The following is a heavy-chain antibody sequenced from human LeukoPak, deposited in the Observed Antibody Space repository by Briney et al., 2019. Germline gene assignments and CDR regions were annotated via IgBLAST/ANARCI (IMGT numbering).Heavy chain of an antibody. J-gene: IGHJ6*02. CDR1: GGSFSGYY. CDR3: ARGGMVRGVIRYYYYYGMDV. V-gene: IGHV4-34*01. D-gene: IGHD3-10*01. CDR2: INHSGST. Sequence: SETLSLTCAVYGGSFSGYYWSWIRQPPGKGLEWIGEINHSGSTNYNPSLKSRVTISVDTSKNQFSLKLSSVTAADTAVYYCARGGMVRGVIRYYYYYGMDVWGQGTTVTVSS.